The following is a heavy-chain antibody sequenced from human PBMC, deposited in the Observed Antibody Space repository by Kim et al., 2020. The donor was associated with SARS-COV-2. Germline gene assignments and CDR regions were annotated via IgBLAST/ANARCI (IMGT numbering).Heavy chain of an antibody. CDR3: AKRSINWYYYYIDV. V-gene: IGHV3-23*01. Sequence: ADSVKGQFTFSRDKSKYTLYLRMNSLRAEDTAVYYCAKRSINWYYYYIDVWGKGTTVTVSS. J-gene: IGHJ6*03. D-gene: IGHD1-1*01.